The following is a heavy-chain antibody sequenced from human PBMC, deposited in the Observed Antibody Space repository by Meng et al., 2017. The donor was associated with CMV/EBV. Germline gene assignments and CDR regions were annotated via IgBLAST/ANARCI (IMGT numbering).Heavy chain of an antibody. Sequence: GESLKISCAASGFTFSSYWMHWVRQAPGKGLVWVSRINSDGSSTSYADSVKGRFTISRDNAKNTLYLQMTSLRAEDTAVYYCARETQKWELNLYFDYWGQGTLVTVSS. CDR1: GFTFSSYW. J-gene: IGHJ4*02. CDR2: INSDGSST. CDR3: ARETQKWELNLYFDY. V-gene: IGHV3-74*01. D-gene: IGHD1-26*01.